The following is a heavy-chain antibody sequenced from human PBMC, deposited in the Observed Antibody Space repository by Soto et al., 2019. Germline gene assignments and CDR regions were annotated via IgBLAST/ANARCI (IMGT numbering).Heavy chain of an antibody. CDR3: AIGDIVVLPGPQTVNDY. V-gene: IGHV3-21*01. J-gene: IGHJ4*02. D-gene: IGHD2-2*01. Sequence: EVQLVESGGGLVKPGGSLRLSCAASGFTFSSYSMTWVRQAPGKGLEWVSSISSSSSYIYYADSVKGRFTISRDNAKNSLYLKMNGLRAEDTAVYYCAIGDIVVLPGPQTVNDYWGQGTLVTVSS. CDR2: ISSSSSYI. CDR1: GFTFSSYS.